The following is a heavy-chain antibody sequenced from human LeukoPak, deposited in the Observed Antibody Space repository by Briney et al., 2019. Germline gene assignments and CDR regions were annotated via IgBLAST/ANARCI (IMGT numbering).Heavy chain of an antibody. D-gene: IGHD1-7*01. CDR1: GFTFSDYA. CDR2: ISKDGSDK. Sequence: GGTLRLSCAACGFTFSDYAMHWVRQAPGKGLEWVAVISKDGSDKYYPGSVRGRFTISRDNSKNTIYLQMDSLRAEDTAIYYCARDYWWNYDYWGQGTLVTVSS. CDR3: ARDYWWNYDY. V-gene: IGHV3-30-3*01. J-gene: IGHJ4*02.